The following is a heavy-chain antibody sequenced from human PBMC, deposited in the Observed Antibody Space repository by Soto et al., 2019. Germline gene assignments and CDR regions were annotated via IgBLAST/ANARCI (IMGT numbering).Heavy chain of an antibody. J-gene: IGHJ4*02. CDR1: GGSISSSRCH. V-gene: IGHV4-61*01. CDR3: ARSDGRY. Sequence: SETLSLTCTVSGGSISSSRCHWSWIRQPPGKGLEWIGYIYYSGSTNYNPSLKSRVTISVDTSKNQFSLKLSSVTAADTAVYYCARSDGRYWGQGTLVTVSS. CDR2: IYYSGST.